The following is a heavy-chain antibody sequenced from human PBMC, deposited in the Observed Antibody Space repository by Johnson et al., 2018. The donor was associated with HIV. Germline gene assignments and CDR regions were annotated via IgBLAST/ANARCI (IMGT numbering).Heavy chain of an antibody. J-gene: IGHJ3*02. CDR1: GFTFSDYY. CDR3: SRLPTGYSRDGFDI. V-gene: IGHV3-11*04. Sequence: QMQLVESGGGLVKPGGSLRLSCAASGFTFSDYYMSWIRQAPGKGLEWVSLISWDGNSTYYADSVKGRFTISRENSENSLYLQMNSLRAGDTAVYYCSRLPTGYSRDGFDIWGQGTMVTVSS. D-gene: IGHD5-18*01. CDR2: ISWDGNST.